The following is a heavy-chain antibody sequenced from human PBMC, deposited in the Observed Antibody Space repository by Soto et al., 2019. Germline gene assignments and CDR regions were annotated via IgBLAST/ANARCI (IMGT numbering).Heavy chain of an antibody. CDR3: ARHNPTDKRNYDY. J-gene: IGHJ4*02. V-gene: IGHV4-59*08. D-gene: IGHD1-7*01. CDR1: GGSIRSYF. Sequence: SETLSLTCTVSGGSIRSYFWSWIRQPPGKGLEWIGFIYDSGYTNYNPSLRSRFTMSVDTSKNQFSLRVSSVTAADAAVYFCARHNPTDKRNYDYWGQGTLVTVSS. CDR2: IYDSGYT.